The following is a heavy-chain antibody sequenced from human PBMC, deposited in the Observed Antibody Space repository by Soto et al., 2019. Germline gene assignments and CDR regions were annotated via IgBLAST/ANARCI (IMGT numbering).Heavy chain of an antibody. CDR3: SRGTSIPATGDY. D-gene: IGHD6-6*01. CDR2: VSAYNVER. J-gene: IGHJ4*01. CDR1: GYTFTNYG. Sequence: QVQLVQSGAEVKKPGASVKVSCKASGYTFTNYGINWVRQAPGQGLEWLGWVSAYNVERRYAQRVPARVIMTTDTSTTTAYMELRSLKSDDTAVYYCSRGTSIPATGDYWGQGTLVTVSS. V-gene: IGHV1-18*01.